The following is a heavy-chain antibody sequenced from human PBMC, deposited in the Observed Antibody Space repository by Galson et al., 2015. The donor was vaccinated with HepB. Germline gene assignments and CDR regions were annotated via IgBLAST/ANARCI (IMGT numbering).Heavy chain of an antibody. D-gene: IGHD4-17*01. CDR3: AKDTSYGDYGGS. V-gene: IGHV3-53*01. Sequence: SLRLSCAVSGFTFSDSYMSWVRQAPGKGLDWVSVIYSGGSTFYADSVKGRFTISRDNSRNTLYLQMNSLRAEDTAVYYCAKDTSYGDYGGSWGQGTLVTVSS. CDR2: IYSGGST. CDR1: GFTFSDSY. J-gene: IGHJ4*02.